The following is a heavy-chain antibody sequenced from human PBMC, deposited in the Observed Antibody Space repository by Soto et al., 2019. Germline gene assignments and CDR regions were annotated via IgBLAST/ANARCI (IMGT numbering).Heavy chain of an antibody. V-gene: IGHV6-1*01. CDR2: TYYRSKWYN. CDR1: GDSVSSNSAA. D-gene: IGHD3-10*01. CDR3: ARDSLTMVRGVNISAYYYYGMDV. J-gene: IGHJ6*02. Sequence: PSQTLSLTCAISGDSVSSNSAAWNWIRQSPSRGLEWLGRTYYRSKWYNDYAVSVKSRITINPDTSKNQFSLQLNSVTPEDTAVYYCARDSLTMVRGVNISAYYYYGMDVWGQGTTVTVSS.